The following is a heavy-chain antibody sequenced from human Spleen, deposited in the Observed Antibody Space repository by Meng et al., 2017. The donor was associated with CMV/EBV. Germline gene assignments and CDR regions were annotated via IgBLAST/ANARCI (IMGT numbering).Heavy chain of an antibody. CDR1: GFTFSRYW. Sequence: GGSLRLSCAASGFTFSRYWMSWVRQAPGKGLEWVANIKDDGSEKYYVDSVKGRFTISRDNAKNSLYLQMNSLRAEDTAVYYCAEAAGTAWFDYWGQGTLVTVSS. D-gene: IGHD6-13*01. CDR2: IKDDGSEK. CDR3: AEAAGTAWFDY. V-gene: IGHV3-7*03. J-gene: IGHJ4*02.